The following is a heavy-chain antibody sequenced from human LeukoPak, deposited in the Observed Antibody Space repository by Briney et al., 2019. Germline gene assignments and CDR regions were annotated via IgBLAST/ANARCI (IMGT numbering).Heavy chain of an antibody. CDR1: VYTFSIYA. Sequence: GGSLRLSCAPSVYTFSIYAMTGVRDAPREGVECVSSFSGTGGSTFHADSVKCRFTISRDNSKNTLYLQMNSLRAENTAIYYCAKEREAYCSGGSCYGSDKLFPADYWGQGTLVTVSS. J-gene: IGHJ4*02. CDR2: FSGTGGST. CDR3: AKEREAYCSGGSCYGSDKLFPADY. D-gene: IGHD2-15*01. V-gene: IGHV3-23*01.